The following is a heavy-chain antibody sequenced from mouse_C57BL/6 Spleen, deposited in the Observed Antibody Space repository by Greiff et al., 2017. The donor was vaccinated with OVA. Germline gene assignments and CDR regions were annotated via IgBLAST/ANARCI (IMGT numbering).Heavy chain of an antibody. Sequence: VQLQQPGTELVKPGASVKLSCKASGYTFTSYWMPWVKQRPGQGLEWIGNINPRNGGTNYNEKFKSKATLTVDKSSSTAYMQLSSLTSEDSAVYDGARPPLGSSYDWYWDVWGTGTTVTVSS. CDR2: INPRNGGT. CDR3: ARPPLGSSYDWYWDV. V-gene: IGHV1-53*01. CDR1: GYTFTSYW. D-gene: IGHD1-1*01. J-gene: IGHJ1*03.